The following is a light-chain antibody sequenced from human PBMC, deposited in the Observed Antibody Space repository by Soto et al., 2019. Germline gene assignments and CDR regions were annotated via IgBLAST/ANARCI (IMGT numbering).Light chain of an antibody. Sequence: DIPMTQSPSSLSASVGDRVTITCRASQSISTYFNWYQQKLGKAPNLLIYIASSLQSGVPSRFSGSGSGTDFTLTISSLQPEDVATYYCQQSYSIPITFGQGTRLEIK. CDR2: IAS. V-gene: IGKV1-39*01. J-gene: IGKJ5*01. CDR1: QSISTY. CDR3: QQSYSIPIT.